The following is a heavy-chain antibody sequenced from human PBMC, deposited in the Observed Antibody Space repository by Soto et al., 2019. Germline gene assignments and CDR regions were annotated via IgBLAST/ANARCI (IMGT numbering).Heavy chain of an antibody. CDR3: ARGAKTGYYYYYYGMDV. V-gene: IGHV4-59*01. J-gene: IGHJ6*02. D-gene: IGHD1-1*01. CDR1: GGSISSYY. Sequence: PSETMSLTCTVSGGSISSYYWSWIRQPPGKGLEWIGYIYYSGSTNYNPSLKSRVTISVDTSKNQFSLKLSSVTAADTAVYYCARGAKTGYYYYYYGMDVWGQGTTVTVSS. CDR2: IYYSGST.